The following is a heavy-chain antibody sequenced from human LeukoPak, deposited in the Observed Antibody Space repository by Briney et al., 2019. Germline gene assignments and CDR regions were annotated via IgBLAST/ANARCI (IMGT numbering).Heavy chain of an antibody. D-gene: IGHD6-19*01. CDR3: ARTTMELAVAGKKDAFDI. V-gene: IGHV3-30*02. J-gene: IGHJ3*02. CDR2: IRYDGSNK. CDR1: GFTFSSYG. Sequence: GGSLRLSCAASGFTFSSYGMHWVRQAPGKGLEWVAFIRYDGSNKYYADSVKGRFTTSRDNAKSSLYLQMNSLRAEDTAVYYCARTTMELAVAGKKDAFDIWGQGTMVTVSS.